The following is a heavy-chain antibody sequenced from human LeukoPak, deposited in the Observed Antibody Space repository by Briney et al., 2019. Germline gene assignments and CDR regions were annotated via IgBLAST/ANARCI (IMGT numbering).Heavy chain of an antibody. CDR2: ISSSSSYI. J-gene: IGHJ4*02. Sequence: GGSLRLSCAASGFTFSSYGMNWVRQAPGKGLEWVSSISSSSSYIYYADSVKGRFTISRDNAKNSLYLQMNSLRAEDTAVYYCARGSGTSKAVFDYWGQGTLVTVSS. V-gene: IGHV3-21*01. D-gene: IGHD3-3*01. CDR1: GFTFSSYG. CDR3: ARGSGTSKAVFDY.